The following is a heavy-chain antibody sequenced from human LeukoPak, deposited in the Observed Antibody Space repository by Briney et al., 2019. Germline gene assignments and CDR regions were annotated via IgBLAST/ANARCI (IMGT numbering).Heavy chain of an antibody. CDR1: GGSLSGYY. J-gene: IGHJ4*02. Sequence: ASETLSLTCAVYGGSLSGYYWSWIRQPPGKGLEWIGEINHSGSTNYNPSLKSRVTISVDTSKNQFSLKLSSVTAADTAVYYCARGRGVLLWFGESPNFDYWGQGTLVTVSS. D-gene: IGHD3-10*01. CDR3: ARGRGVLLWFGESPNFDY. CDR2: INHSGST. V-gene: IGHV4-34*01.